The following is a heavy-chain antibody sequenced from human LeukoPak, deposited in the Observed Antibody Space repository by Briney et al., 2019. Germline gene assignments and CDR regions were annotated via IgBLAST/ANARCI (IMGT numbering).Heavy chain of an antibody. J-gene: IGHJ4*02. CDR2: IGGLSTYI. CDR1: GFTFTDYS. V-gene: IGHV3-21*01. CDR3: VRDLD. Sequence: GGSLRLSCAASGFTFTDYSMNWVRQAPGKGLEWVSSIGGLSTYIYYADSVKGRFTISRDNARNSVFLQMSSLRAEDTAVYYCVRDLDWGQGTLVTVSS.